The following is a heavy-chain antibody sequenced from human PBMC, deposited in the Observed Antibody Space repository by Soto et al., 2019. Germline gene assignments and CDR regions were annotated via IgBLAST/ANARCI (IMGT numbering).Heavy chain of an antibody. CDR1: GGSFSGYY. V-gene: IGHV4-34*01. CDR3: ARVITMVRGVYYYGMDV. J-gene: IGHJ6*02. D-gene: IGHD3-10*01. CDR2: IYHSGST. Sequence: SETLSLTCAVHGGSFSGYYWDWIRQPPGQGLEWIGYIYHSGSTYYNPSLKSRVTISVDRSKNQFSLKLSSVTAADTAVYFCARVITMVRGVYYYGMDVWGRGTTVTVSS.